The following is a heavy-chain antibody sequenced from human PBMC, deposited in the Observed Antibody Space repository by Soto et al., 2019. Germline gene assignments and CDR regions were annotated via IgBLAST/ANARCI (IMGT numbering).Heavy chain of an antibody. CDR1: GGSINSSNW. J-gene: IGHJ5*01. CDR2: IYHSGST. Sequence: QVQLQESGPGLVKPSGTLSLTCAVSGGSINSSNWWSWVRQPPGKGLEWIGEIYHSGSTNYNASLKSRVTLSVDKSKNQFSRKLSSVTAADTAVYYCARVWTTVTNWFDPWGQGTLVTVSS. D-gene: IGHD4-17*01. CDR3: ARVWTTVTNWFDP. V-gene: IGHV4-4*02.